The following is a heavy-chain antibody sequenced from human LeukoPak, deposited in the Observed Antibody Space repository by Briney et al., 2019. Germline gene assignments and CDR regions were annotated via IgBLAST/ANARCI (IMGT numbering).Heavy chain of an antibody. CDR2: IYNSGTT. J-gene: IGHJ2*01. D-gene: IGHD1-26*01. CDR1: GGSFSSYY. V-gene: IGHV4-4*07. Sequence: SETLSLTCTVSGGSFSSYYWTWIRQPAGKGLEWIGRIYNSGTTNYSPSLGSRVTMSLDTSKNRFSLSLSSVTAADTAVYYCARDRLGATGHWRIDVWGRGTLVTVSS. CDR3: ARDRLGATGHWRIDV.